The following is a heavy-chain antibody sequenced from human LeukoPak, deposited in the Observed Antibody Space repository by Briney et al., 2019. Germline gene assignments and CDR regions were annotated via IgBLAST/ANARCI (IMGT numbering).Heavy chain of an antibody. Sequence: GESLKISCKGSGYSFINYWIGWVCQMPDKGLEWMGIIYPGNSDIRYSPSFQGQVTISVDKSINTAYLQWTSLKASDTAIYYCTTGRFCSGGSCSSSFDFWGQGTLLTVPS. V-gene: IGHV5-51*01. CDR3: TTGRFCSGGSCSSSFDF. D-gene: IGHD2-15*01. J-gene: IGHJ4*02. CDR2: IYPGNSDI. CDR1: GYSFINYW.